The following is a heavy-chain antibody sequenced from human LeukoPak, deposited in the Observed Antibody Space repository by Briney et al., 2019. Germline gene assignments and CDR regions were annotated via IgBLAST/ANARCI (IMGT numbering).Heavy chain of an antibody. J-gene: IGHJ4*02. CDR2: ISGSGGST. CDR1: GFTFSRLA. V-gene: IGHV3-23*01. D-gene: IGHD3-22*01. CDR3: AKEYYDSSGYKGY. Sequence: GGSLRLSCAASGFTFSRLAMSWVRQAPRKGLGWVSAISGSGGSTYYADSVKGRFTTSRDNSKNPLYLQMNSLRAEDTAVYYCAKEYYDSSGYKGYWGQGTLVTVSS.